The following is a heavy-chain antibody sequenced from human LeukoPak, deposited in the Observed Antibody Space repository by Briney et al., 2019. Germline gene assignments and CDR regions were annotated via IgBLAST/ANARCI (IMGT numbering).Heavy chain of an antibody. CDR1: GFTFSSYE. CDR2: ISSSGSTT. CDR3: ARGAAYYDFWSGYYIGRYYFDY. J-gene: IGHJ4*02. D-gene: IGHD3-3*01. Sequence: PGGSLRLSCAASGFTFSSYEMNWVRQAPGKGLEWVSYISSSGSTTYYADSVKGRFTISRDNAKNSLYLQMNSLRAEDTAVYYCARGAAYYDFWSGYYIGRYYFDYWGQGTLVTVSS. V-gene: IGHV3-48*03.